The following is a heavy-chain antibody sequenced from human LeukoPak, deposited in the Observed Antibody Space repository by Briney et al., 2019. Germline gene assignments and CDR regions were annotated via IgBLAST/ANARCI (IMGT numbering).Heavy chain of an antibody. D-gene: IGHD1/OR15-1a*01. Sequence: SETLSLTCTVSGGSISNYYWTWIRQSPGKGLEWIGYIYYSGNTNYNPSLESRVTISVDTSKGQFSLKLTSVSAADTAVYYCARVSGDPETTDAPDIWGQGTMVTVSS. J-gene: IGHJ3*02. CDR1: GGSISNYY. CDR3: ARVSGDPETTDAPDI. V-gene: IGHV4-59*01. CDR2: IYYSGNT.